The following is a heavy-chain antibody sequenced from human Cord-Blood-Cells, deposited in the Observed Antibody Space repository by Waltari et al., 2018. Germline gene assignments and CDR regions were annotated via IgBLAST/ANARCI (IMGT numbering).Heavy chain of an antibody. J-gene: IGHJ3*02. CDR3: ARQAEYSSSSDAFDI. Sequence: EVQLVQSGAEVKKPGESLKISCTGSGYSFNSYWIGCVRQMPGKGLEWMGIIHPGDPYNRYSPSIQGQVTISADKSIRTADLQWSSLKASDTAMYYCARQAEYSSSSDAFDIWGQGTMVTVSS. CDR2: IHPGDPYN. V-gene: IGHV5-51*01. CDR1: GYSFNSYW. D-gene: IGHD6-6*01.